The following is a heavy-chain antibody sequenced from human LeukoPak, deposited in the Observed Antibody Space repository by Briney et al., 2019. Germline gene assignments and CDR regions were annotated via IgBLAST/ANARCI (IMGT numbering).Heavy chain of an antibody. D-gene: IGHD2-2*01. Sequence: PSETLSLTCTVSGGSISSYYWSWIRQPPGKGLEWIGYIYYSGSTNYNPSLKSRVTISVDTSKNQFSLKLSSVTAADTAVYYCARDSRLYCSSTSCHSRYYFDYWGQGTLVTVSS. CDR3: ARDSRLYCSSTSCHSRYYFDY. CDR2: IYYSGST. V-gene: IGHV4-59*01. J-gene: IGHJ4*02. CDR1: GGSISSYY.